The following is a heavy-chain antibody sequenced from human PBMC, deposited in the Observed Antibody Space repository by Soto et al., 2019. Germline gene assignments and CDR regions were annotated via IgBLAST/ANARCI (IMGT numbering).Heavy chain of an antibody. J-gene: IGHJ6*02. Sequence: SETLSLTCAVYGGSFSGYYWSWIRQPPGKGLEWIGEINHSGGTNYNPSLKRRVTISVDTSKNQFSLKLSSVTAADTAVYYCARGVVVVPAAPHYYYYGMDVWGQGTTVTVSS. D-gene: IGHD2-2*01. V-gene: IGHV4-34*01. CDR1: GGSFSGYY. CDR2: INHSGGT. CDR3: ARGVVVVPAAPHYYYYGMDV.